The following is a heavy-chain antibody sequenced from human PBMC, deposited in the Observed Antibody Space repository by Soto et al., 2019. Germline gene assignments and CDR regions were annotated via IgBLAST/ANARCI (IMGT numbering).Heavy chain of an antibody. V-gene: IGHV1-18*01. CDR2: ISAYNGNT. CDR1: GYTFTSYG. Sequence: QVQLVQSGAEVKKPGASVKVSCKASGYTFTSYGISWVRQAPGQGLEWMGWISAYNGNTNYAQKLRARVTMTTDPSXTTXYXGLRSLRSDDTAVYYCARCSGSTWYGDYFYYYGMDVWGQGTTVTVSS. D-gene: IGHD2-15*01. CDR3: ARCSGSTWYGDYFYYYGMDV. J-gene: IGHJ6*02.